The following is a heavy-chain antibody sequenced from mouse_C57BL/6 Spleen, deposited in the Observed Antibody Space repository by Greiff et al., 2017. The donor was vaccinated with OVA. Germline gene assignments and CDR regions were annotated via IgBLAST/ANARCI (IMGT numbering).Heavy chain of an antibody. V-gene: IGHV10-1*01. CDR3: GRHPDGGYFDY. CDR2: IRSKSNNYAT. Sequence: EVQVVESGGGLVQPKGSLKLSCAASGFSFNTYAMNWVRQAPGKGLEWVARIRSKSNNYATYYADSVKDRFTISRDDSESMLYLQMNNLKTEDTAMYYCGRHPDGGYFDYWGQGTTLTVSS. CDR1: GFSFNTYA. D-gene: IGHD1-1*02. J-gene: IGHJ2*01.